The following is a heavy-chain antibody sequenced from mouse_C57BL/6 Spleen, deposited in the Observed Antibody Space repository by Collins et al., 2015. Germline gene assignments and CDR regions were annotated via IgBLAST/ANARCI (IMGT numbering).Heavy chain of an antibody. CDR1: GYTFTDYY. D-gene: IGHD1-1*01. V-gene: IGHV1-26*01. CDR3: ARCKIRYFDY. Sequence: EVQLQQSGPELVKPGASVKISCKASGYTFTDYYMNWVKQSHGKSLEWIGDINPNNGGTSYNQKFKGKATLTVDKSSSTAYMELRSLTSEDSAVYYCARCKIRYFDYWGQGTTLTVSS. J-gene: IGHJ2*01. CDR2: INPNNGGT.